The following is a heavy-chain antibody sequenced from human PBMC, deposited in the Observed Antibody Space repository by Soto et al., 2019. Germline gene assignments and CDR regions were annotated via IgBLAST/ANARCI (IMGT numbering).Heavy chain of an antibody. Sequence: GGSLRLSCAASGFTFSSYGMHWVRQAPGKGLEWVAVISYDGSNKYYADSVKGRFTISRDNSKNTPYLQMNSLRAEDTAVYYCAKGLWSFDYWGQGTLVTVSS. CDR3: AKGLWSFDY. J-gene: IGHJ4*02. D-gene: IGHD3-10*01. CDR2: ISYDGSNK. V-gene: IGHV3-30*18. CDR1: GFTFSSYG.